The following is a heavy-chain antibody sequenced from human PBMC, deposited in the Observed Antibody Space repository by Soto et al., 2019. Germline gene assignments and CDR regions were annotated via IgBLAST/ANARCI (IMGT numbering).Heavy chain of an antibody. V-gene: IGHV4-59*06. CDR3: ARGILNRLADIAAADY. CDR1: GGSFSPYF. J-gene: IGHJ4*02. Sequence: PSETLSLTCAVYGGSFSPYFWSWIRQPPGKGLEWIGYIYYSGSTYYNPSLKSRVTISVDTSKNQFSLKLSSVTAADTAVYYCARGILNRLADIAAADYWGQGTLVTVSS. CDR2: IYYSGST. D-gene: IGHD6-13*01.